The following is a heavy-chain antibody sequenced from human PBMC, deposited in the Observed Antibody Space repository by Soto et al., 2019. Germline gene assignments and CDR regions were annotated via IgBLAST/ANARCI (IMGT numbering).Heavy chain of an antibody. J-gene: IGHJ6*02. Sequence: SETLSLTCTVSGGSISSYYWSWIRQPAGKGLEWIGRIYTSGRPNYNPSLKSRVTMSVDTSKNQFSMKLSSVTAADTAVYYCARSGRAYGSGSYYHYYGMDVWGQGTTVTVSS. CDR3: ARSGRAYGSGSYYHYYGMDV. D-gene: IGHD3-10*01. CDR1: GGSISSYY. V-gene: IGHV4-4*07. CDR2: IYTSGRP.